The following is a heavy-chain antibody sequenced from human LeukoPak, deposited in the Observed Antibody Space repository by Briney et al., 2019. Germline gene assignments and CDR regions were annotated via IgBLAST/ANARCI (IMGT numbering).Heavy chain of an antibody. Sequence: GGSLRPSCVASGFTFSNYGMHWVRQAPGKGLEWVAVLWYDGSNKYYADSVKGRFTISRDNSKNTLYLQMNSLRAEDTAVYYCAREIGTGYHFDIWGQGTMVTVSS. D-gene: IGHD2-8*02. CDR1: GFTFSNYG. J-gene: IGHJ3*02. V-gene: IGHV3-33*01. CDR2: LWYDGSNK. CDR3: AREIGTGYHFDI.